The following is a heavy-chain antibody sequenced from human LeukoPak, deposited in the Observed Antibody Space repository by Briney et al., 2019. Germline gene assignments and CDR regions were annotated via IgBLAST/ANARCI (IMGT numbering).Heavy chain of an antibody. CDR2: IWYDGSNK. D-gene: IGHD1-14*01. CDR3: ARENRGPLRGAFDI. V-gene: IGHV3-33*01. J-gene: IGHJ3*02. CDR1: GFTFSSYG. Sequence: GGSLRLSCAASGFTFSSYGMHWVRQAPGKGLEWVAVIWYDGSNKYYADSVKGRFTISRDNSKNTLYLQMGSLRAEDMAVYYCARENRGPLRGAFDIWGQGTMVTVSS.